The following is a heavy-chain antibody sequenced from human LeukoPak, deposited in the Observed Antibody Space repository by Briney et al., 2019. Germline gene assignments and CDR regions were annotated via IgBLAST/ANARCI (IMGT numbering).Heavy chain of an antibody. J-gene: IGHJ5*02. D-gene: IGHD6-13*01. CDR2: ISGSGGST. V-gene: IGHV3-23*01. CDR3: AKLIAAAGTRWFDP. Sequence: GGSLRLSCAASGFTFSSYAMSWVRQAPGKGLEWVSAISGSGGSTYYADSEKGRFTISRDNSKNTLYLQMNSLRAEDTAVYYCAKLIAAAGTRWFDPWGQGTLVTVSS. CDR1: GFTFSSYA.